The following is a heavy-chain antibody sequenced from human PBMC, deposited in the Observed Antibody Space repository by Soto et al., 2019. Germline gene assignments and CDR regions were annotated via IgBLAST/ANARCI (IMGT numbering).Heavy chain of an antibody. Sequence: QVQLVEPGGGVVQPGRSLTLSCAASGFTFRNYAMHWVRQAPGKGLEWVATISYDGDNKYYTDSVKGPFTISRDNSKNTLYLQMNSLRPEDTAVYYCARPWGQLSTYYYGMDTWGQGTTVTVSS. D-gene: IGHD3-16*01. CDR2: ISYDGDNK. CDR3: ARPWGQLSTYYYGMDT. J-gene: IGHJ6*02. V-gene: IGHV3-30-3*01. CDR1: GFTFRNYA.